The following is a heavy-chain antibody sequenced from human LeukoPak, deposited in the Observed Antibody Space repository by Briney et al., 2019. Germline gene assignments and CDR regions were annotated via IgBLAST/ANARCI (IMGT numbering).Heavy chain of an antibody. CDR3: ARDYRGYNCFDP. Sequence: SETLSLTCTVSGVSISNYYWSWIRQPPGKGLEWIGYISYSGNTNYNPSLKSRVTISVDTSKNQFSLKLSSVTAADTAVYYCARDYRGYNCFDPWGQGTLVTVSS. D-gene: IGHD1-26*01. V-gene: IGHV4-59*01. J-gene: IGHJ5*02. CDR2: ISYSGNT. CDR1: GVSISNYY.